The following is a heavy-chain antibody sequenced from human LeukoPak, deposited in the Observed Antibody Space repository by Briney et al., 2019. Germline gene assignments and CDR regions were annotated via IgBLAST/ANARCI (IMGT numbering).Heavy chain of an antibody. CDR1: GYTFTSYY. CDR2: ISCYNGDT. Sequence: ASVKVSCKASGYTFTSYYMHWVRQAPGQGLEWVAWISCYNGDTRYAQKFQGRVTVTTDTSTSTVYMELRSLRSDDTAVYYCARDGGTAGYSSGSDYWGQGTLVTVSS. D-gene: IGHD5-18*01. V-gene: IGHV1-18*04. J-gene: IGHJ4*02. CDR3: ARDGGTAGYSSGSDY.